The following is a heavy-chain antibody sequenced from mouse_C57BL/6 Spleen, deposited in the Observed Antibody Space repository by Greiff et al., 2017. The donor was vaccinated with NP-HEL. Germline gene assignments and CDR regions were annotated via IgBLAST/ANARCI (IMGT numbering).Heavy chain of an antibody. CDR3: AREDDYDGFDY. CDR2: ISYDGSN. V-gene: IGHV3-6*01. Sequence: EVKLQESGPGLVKPSQSLSLTCSVTGYSITSGYYWNWIRQFPGNKLEWMGYISYDGSNNYNPSLKNRISITRDTSKIQFFLKLNSVTTEDTATYYCAREDDYDGFDYWGQGTTLTVSS. CDR1: GYSITSGYY. J-gene: IGHJ2*01. D-gene: IGHD2-4*01.